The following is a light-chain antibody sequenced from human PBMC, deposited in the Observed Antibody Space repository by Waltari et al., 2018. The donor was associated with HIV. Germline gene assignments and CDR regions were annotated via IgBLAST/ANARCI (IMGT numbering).Light chain of an antibody. J-gene: IGKJ1*01. CDR3: QQYYSSLPT. CDR1: QSVLDSSNNKNC. Sequence: DIVMTQSPDSLVVSLGERATINCKASQSVLDSSNNKNCLGWYQQKPGQPPKLIIYWASTRGSGVPDRFSGSGSGTDFNLTISSLQAEDVAVYYCQQYYSSLPTFGQGTKVESK. V-gene: IGKV4-1*01. CDR2: WAS.